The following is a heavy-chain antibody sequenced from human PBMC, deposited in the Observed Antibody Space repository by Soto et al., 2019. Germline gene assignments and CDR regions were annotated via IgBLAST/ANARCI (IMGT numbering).Heavy chain of an antibody. D-gene: IGHD6-13*01. CDR1: GGSISSGGYY. J-gene: IGHJ5*02. Sequence: SETLSLTCTVSGGSISSGGYYWSWIRQHPGKGLEWIGYIYYSGSTYYNPSLKSRVTISVDTSKNQFSLKLSSVTAADTAVYYCATDRAIARGNWFDPWGQGTLVTVSS. CDR3: ATDRAIARGNWFDP. V-gene: IGHV4-31*03. CDR2: IYYSGST.